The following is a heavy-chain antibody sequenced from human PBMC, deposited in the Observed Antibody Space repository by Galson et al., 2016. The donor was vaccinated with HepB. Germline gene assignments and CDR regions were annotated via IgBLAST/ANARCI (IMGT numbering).Heavy chain of an antibody. CDR2: INPGDSDT. CDR1: GYSFTTYW. J-gene: IGHJ6*02. CDR3: ERRNPALSGGHGIDV. Sequence: QSGAEVKEPGESLKISCKGSGYSFTTYWIGWVRQMPGKGLEWMGIINPGDSDTRYSPSFQGQVTISVDKSITTAYLQWTSLKASDTAMYYCERRNPALSGGHGIDVWGQGTTVTVSS. V-gene: IGHV5-51*01. D-gene: IGHD3-10*01.